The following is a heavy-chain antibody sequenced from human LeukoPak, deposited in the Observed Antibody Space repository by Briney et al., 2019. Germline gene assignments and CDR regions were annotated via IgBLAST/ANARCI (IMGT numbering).Heavy chain of an antibody. CDR1: GYTFTSYY. Sequence: ASVKVSCKASGYTFTSYYMHWVRQAPGQGLEWMGIINPSVGSTSYAQKFQGRVTMTRDTSTSTVYMELSSLRSEDTAVYYCARDAYYYYDSSGYYQYYFDYWGQGTLVTVSS. J-gene: IGHJ4*02. D-gene: IGHD3-22*01. CDR2: INPSVGST. V-gene: IGHV1-46*01. CDR3: ARDAYYYYDSSGYYQYYFDY.